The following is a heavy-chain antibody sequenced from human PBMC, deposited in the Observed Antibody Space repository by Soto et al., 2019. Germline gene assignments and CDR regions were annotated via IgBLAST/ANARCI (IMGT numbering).Heavy chain of an antibody. D-gene: IGHD3-22*01. V-gene: IGHV4-31*03. J-gene: IGHJ4*02. CDR1: GGSISSGGYY. CDR2: IYYSGST. CDR3: ARGLFSYDSSGYYYLFDY. Sequence: SETLSLTCTVSGGSISSGGYYWSWIRQHPGKGLEWIGYIYYSGSTYYNPSLKSRVTISVDTSKNQFSLKLSSVTAADTAVYYCARGLFSYDSSGYYYLFDYWGQGTLVTVSS.